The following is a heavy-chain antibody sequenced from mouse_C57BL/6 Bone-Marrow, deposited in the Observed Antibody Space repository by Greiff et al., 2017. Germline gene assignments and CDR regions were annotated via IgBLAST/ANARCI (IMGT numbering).Heavy chain of an antibody. J-gene: IGHJ2*01. CDR2: IYPRSGNT. CDR1: GYTFTSYG. D-gene: IGHD2-2*01. Sequence: VQLQQSGAELARPGASVKLSCKASGYTFTSYGISWVKQRTGQGLEWIGEIYPRSGNTYYNEKFKGKATLTADKSSSTAYMELRSLTSEDSAVYFCARLGGYLWLRPYCFDYWGQGTTLTVSS. V-gene: IGHV1-81*01. CDR3: ARLGGYLWLRPYCFDY.